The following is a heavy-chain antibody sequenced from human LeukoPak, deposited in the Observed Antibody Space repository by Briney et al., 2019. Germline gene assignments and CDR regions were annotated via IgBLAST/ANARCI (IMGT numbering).Heavy chain of an antibody. V-gene: IGHV3-23*01. CDR3: AKATYYYGSGSQGGFDY. CDR2: ISGSGGST. Sequence: GGSLRLSCAASGFTFSSYAMSWVRQAPGKGLEWVSAISGSGGSTYYADSVKGRFTISRDNSKNTLYLQMNSLRAEDTAVYYCAKATYYYGSGSQGGFDYWGQGNLVTVYS. CDR1: GFTFSSYA. D-gene: IGHD3-10*01. J-gene: IGHJ4*02.